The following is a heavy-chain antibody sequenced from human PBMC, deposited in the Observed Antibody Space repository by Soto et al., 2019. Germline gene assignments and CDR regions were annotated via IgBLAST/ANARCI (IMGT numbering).Heavy chain of an antibody. Sequence: SETLSLTCTVSGGSISSYYWSWIRQPPGKGLEWIGYIYYSGSTNYNPSLKSRVTISVDTSKNQFSLKLSSVTAADTAVYYCARHPPPGIAAAGRYFDYWGQGTLVTVSS. J-gene: IGHJ4*02. CDR2: IYYSGST. CDR1: GGSISSYY. CDR3: ARHPPPGIAAAGRYFDY. V-gene: IGHV4-59*08. D-gene: IGHD6-13*01.